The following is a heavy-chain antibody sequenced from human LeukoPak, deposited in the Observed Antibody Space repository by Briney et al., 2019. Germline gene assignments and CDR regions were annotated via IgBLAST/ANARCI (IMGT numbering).Heavy chain of an antibody. CDR2: IYHSGST. J-gene: IGHJ4*02. CDR3: ARRSGGWYYDY. Sequence: PSETLSLTCTVSGDSISSYSWSWIRQSPGKGLEWIGYIYHSGSTNYNPSLKSRVTISIATSKNQFSLKLSSVTAADTAVYYCARRSGGWYYDYWGQGTLVTVSS. V-gene: IGHV4-59*01. D-gene: IGHD6-19*01. CDR1: GDSISSYS.